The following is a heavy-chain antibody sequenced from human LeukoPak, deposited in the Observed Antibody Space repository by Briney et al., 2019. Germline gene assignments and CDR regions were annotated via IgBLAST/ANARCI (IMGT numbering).Heavy chain of an antibody. J-gene: IGHJ4*02. CDR3: ARDRGVTRLGS. D-gene: IGHD2-21*02. Sequence: SQTLSLTCTVSGGSISSSDYYWSWIRQPPGKGLEWIGYISYSGSTYYNPSLKSRVTVSVDTSKNQFSLKLSSVTAADTAVYYCARDRGVTRLGSWGQETLVTVSS. CDR2: ISYSGST. CDR1: GGSISSSDYY. V-gene: IGHV4-30-4*01.